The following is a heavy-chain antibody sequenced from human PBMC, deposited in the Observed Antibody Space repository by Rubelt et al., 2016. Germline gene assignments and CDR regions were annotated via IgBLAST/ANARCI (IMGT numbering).Heavy chain of an antibody. CDR3: ARVGSHDSSAKGYVDY. Sequence: QLQLQESGPGLVKPSETLSLTCTVSGGSISSSSYYWGWIRQPPGKGLEWIGEINHSGSTNYNPSLKSRVTISVDTAKNQFSRKLSSVTAADTAVYYCARVGSHDSSAKGYVDYWGQGTLVTVSS. CDR1: GGSISSSSYY. J-gene: IGHJ4*02. V-gene: IGHV4-39*07. CDR2: INHSGST. D-gene: IGHD3-22*01.